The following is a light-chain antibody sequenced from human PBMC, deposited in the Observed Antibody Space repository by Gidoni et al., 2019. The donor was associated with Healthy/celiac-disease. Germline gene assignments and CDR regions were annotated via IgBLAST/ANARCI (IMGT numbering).Light chain of an antibody. V-gene: IGKV3-20*01. CDR1: QSVSSSY. Sequence: EIVLTQSPGTLPLSPGERATLSCRASQSVSSSYLAWYQQKPGQAPRLLIYGASSRATGIPDRFSGSGSGTDFTLTISRLEPEDFAVYYCQQYGSSQYTFGQXTKLEIK. CDR3: QQYGSSQYT. J-gene: IGKJ2*01. CDR2: GAS.